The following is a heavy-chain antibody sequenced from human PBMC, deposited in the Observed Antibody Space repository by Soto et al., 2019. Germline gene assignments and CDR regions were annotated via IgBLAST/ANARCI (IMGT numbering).Heavy chain of an antibody. CDR3: ARSRSHRLASDS. Sequence: EVQLVESGGGLVKSGGSLTLSCEASGFSFDYFGMTWVRQAPGKGLEWVSFISSSASYIYYADSVKGRFTVSRDNAKKSLNLQMNNLRADDTAVYYCARSRSHRLASDSWGQGTLVTVSA. V-gene: IGHV3-21*01. D-gene: IGHD6-19*01. J-gene: IGHJ4*02. CDR2: ISSSASYI. CDR1: GFSFDYFG.